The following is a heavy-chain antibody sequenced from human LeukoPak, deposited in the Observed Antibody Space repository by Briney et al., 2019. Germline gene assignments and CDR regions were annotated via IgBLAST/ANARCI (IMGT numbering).Heavy chain of an antibody. CDR3: VRERGVAKGDY. Sequence: GGSLRLSCAASGFTLSSYWMSWVRQAPEKGLEWVANIKKDGGEEYYVDSVKGRFTISRDNAENSLYLQMSSLRVEDTAVYYCVRERGVAKGDYWGQGTLVTVSS. J-gene: IGHJ4*02. V-gene: IGHV3-7*01. CDR1: GFTLSSYW. D-gene: IGHD3-10*01. CDR2: IKKDGGEE.